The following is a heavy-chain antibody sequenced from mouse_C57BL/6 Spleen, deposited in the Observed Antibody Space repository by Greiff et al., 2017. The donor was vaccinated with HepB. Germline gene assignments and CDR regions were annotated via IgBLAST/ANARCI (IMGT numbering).Heavy chain of an antibody. J-gene: IGHJ3*01. V-gene: IGHV1-55*01. CDR1: GYTFTSYW. D-gene: IGHD2-2*01. Sequence: QVQLQQPGAELVKPGASVKMSCKASGYTFTSYWITWVKQRPGQGLEWIGDIYPGSGSTNYNEKFKSKATLTVDTSSSTAYMQLSSLTSEDSPVYYCARKGYDGFSFAYWGQGTLVTVSA. CDR2: IYPGSGST. CDR3: ARKGYDGFSFAY.